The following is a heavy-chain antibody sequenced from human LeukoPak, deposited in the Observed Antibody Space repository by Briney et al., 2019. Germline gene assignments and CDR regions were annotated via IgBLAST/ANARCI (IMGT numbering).Heavy chain of an antibody. CDR3: ARRHYYGSGSYYSFGMDV. J-gene: IGHJ6*02. V-gene: IGHV5-51*01. CDR1: GYSFTSYW. Sequence: GESLQISCKGSGYSFTSYWIGWVRQMPGKGLEWMGIIYPGDSDTRYSPSFQGQVTISADKSISTAYLQWSSLKASDTAMYYCARRHYYGSGSYYSFGMDVWGQGTTVTVSS. CDR2: IYPGDSDT. D-gene: IGHD3-10*01.